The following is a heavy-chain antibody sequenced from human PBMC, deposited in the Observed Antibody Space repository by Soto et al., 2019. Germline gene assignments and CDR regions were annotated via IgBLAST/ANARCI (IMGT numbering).Heavy chain of an antibody. CDR3: AKDYYDSSGYDSWFDP. Sequence: ASVKVSCKASGYTFTGDYMDWVRQAPGEGLEWMGWINPNSGGTNYAQKFQGRVTMTRDTSISTAYMELSRLRSDDTAVYYCAKDYYDSSGYDSWFDPWGQGTLVTVSS. CDR1: GYTFTGDY. J-gene: IGHJ5*02. D-gene: IGHD3-22*01. V-gene: IGHV1-2*02. CDR2: INPNSGGT.